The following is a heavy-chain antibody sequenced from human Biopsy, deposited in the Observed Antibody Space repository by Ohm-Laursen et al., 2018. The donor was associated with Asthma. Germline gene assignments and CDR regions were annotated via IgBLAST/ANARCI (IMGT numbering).Heavy chain of an antibody. CDR3: ASDFPKDYARYNFQF. Sequence: SVNASCKVSGYSLTDLSMHWVRQAPGQGLEWMGGHDHEEGGTVNARRFQGRVTMTEDTSTDTAYMELSSLSSDDTAVYYCASDFPKDYARYNFQFWGQGTLVTVSS. CDR1: GYSLTDLS. V-gene: IGHV1-24*01. J-gene: IGHJ4*02. CDR2: HDHEEGGT. D-gene: IGHD4-17*01.